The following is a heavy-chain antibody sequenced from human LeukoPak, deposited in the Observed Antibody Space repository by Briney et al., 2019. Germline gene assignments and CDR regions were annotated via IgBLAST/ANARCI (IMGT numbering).Heavy chain of an antibody. CDR1: GGSIRSYY. V-gene: IGHV4-59*01. Sequence: AETLSLTCTVSGGSIRSYYWRWMRQPPGKGLDWVGYIYYSGSTNYNPSLKSRVTISVDTSKNQFSLKLSSVTAADTAVYYCARVTRPNPREAFDIWGQGTMVTVSS. CDR2: IYYSGST. J-gene: IGHJ3*02. CDR3: ARVTRPNPREAFDI. D-gene: IGHD1-14*01.